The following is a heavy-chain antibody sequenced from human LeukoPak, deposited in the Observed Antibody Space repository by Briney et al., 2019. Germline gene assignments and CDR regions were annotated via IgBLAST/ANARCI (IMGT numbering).Heavy chain of an antibody. CDR1: GGSISSSSYY. D-gene: IGHD2-2*01. J-gene: IGHJ4*02. CDR2: IYYSGST. V-gene: IGHV4-39*01. Sequence: PSETLSLTCTVSGGSISSSSYYWGWIRQPPGKGLEWIGTIYYSGSTYYNPSLKSRVTISLDTSKNQLSLKLSSVTAADTAVYYCARQDCTSTNCYGVRYFDFWGQGTLVTVSS. CDR3: ARQDCTSTNCYGVRYFDF.